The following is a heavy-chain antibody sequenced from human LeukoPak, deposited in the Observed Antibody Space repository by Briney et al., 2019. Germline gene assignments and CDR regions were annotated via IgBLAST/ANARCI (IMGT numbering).Heavy chain of an antibody. CDR2: IYYSGST. D-gene: IGHD3-9*01. CDR3: ARVPNALRYFDWAIEYYFDY. V-gene: IGHV4-39*07. J-gene: IGHJ4*02. CDR1: GGSISSSSYY. Sequence: PSETLSLTCTVSGGSISSSSYYWGWIRQPPGKGLGWIGSIYYSGSTYYNPSLKSRVTISVDTSKNQFSLKLSSVTAADTAVYYCARVPNALRYFDWAIEYYFDYWGQGTLVTVSS.